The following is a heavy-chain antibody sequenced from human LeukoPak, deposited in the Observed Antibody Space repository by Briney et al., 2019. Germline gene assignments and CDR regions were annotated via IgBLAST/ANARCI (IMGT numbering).Heavy chain of an antibody. CDR2: ISGSGGST. Sequence: GRSLRLSCAASGFTFSSYAMSWVRQAPGKGLEWVSAISGSGGSTYYADSVKGRFTISRDNSKNTLYLQMNSLRAEDTAVYYCAKDYRTTDIVVVPAAITGDAFDIWGQGTMVTVSS. CDR1: GFTFSSYA. V-gene: IGHV3-23*01. CDR3: AKDYRTTDIVVVPAAITGDAFDI. J-gene: IGHJ3*02. D-gene: IGHD2-2*02.